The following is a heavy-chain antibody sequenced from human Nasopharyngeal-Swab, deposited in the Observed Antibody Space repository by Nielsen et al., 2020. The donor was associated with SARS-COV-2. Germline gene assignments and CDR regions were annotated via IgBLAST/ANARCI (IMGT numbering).Heavy chain of an antibody. D-gene: IGHD2-15*01. Sequence: ASVKVSCKASGYTFTGYYIHWVRQAPGQGLEWMGWINPNSGGTTYAQTFQGRVTMTRDTSISTAYMELSSLRSDDTAVYYCARDGGEGDVVVPPGIGPIYGMDVWGQGTTVTVSS. CDR2: INPNSGGT. V-gene: IGHV1-2*02. J-gene: IGHJ6*02. CDR1: GYTFTGYY. CDR3: ARDGGEGDVVVPPGIGPIYGMDV.